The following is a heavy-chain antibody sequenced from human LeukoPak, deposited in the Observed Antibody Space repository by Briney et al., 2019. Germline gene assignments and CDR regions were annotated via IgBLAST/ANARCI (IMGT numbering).Heavy chain of an antibody. V-gene: IGHV3-53*01. CDR1: GFTVRSSY. Sequence: GGSLRLSCAAFGFTVRSSYMSWVRQAPGKGLEWVSVIYSGGSPDYADSAKGRFTISSDNSKNTLYLQMNSLRVEDTAVYYCARDGADNSGYYFGSLWGQGTMVTVSS. CDR3: ARDGADNSGYYFGSL. D-gene: IGHD3-22*01. CDR2: IYSGGSP. J-gene: IGHJ3*01.